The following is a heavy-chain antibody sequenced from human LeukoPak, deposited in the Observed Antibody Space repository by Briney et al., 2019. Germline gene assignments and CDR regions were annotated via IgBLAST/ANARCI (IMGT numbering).Heavy chain of an antibody. J-gene: IGHJ5*02. CDR3: ARLGRGRGFDP. V-gene: IGHV4-59*08. CDR1: GGSISSYY. CDR2: SYYSGST. Sequence: SETLSLTCTVPGGSISSYYWSWFRQPPGKGLEWIGYSYYSGSTNYNPSLKSRVTISVDTSKNQFSLKLGSVTAADTAVYYCARLGRGRGFDPWGQGTLVTVSS.